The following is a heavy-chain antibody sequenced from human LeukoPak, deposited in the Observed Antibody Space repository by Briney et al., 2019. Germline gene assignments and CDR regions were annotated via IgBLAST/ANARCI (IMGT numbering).Heavy chain of an antibody. D-gene: IGHD2-15*01. Sequence: PGGSLRLSCAASGFTFSSYSVNWVRQAPGKGLEWVSSISSSSSYIYYADSVKGRFTISRDNAKNSLYLQMNSLRAEDTAVYYCAVYCSGGSCLSYWGQGTLVTVSS. J-gene: IGHJ4*02. CDR3: AVYCSGGSCLSY. V-gene: IGHV3-21*01. CDR1: GFTFSSYS. CDR2: ISSSSSYI.